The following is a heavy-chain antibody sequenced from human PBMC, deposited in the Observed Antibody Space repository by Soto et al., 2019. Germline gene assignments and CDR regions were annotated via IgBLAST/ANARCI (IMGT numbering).Heavy chain of an antibody. CDR2: IDWDDDK. CDR1: GFSLSTSGMC. CDR3: ARSSNWNFGSSNWFDP. J-gene: IGHJ5*02. D-gene: IGHD1-7*01. Sequence: SGPTLVNPTQTLTLTCTFSGFSLSTSGMCVSWIRQPPGKALEWLALIDWDDDKYYCTSLKTRLTISKDTSKNQVVLTMTNMDPVDTATYYCARSSNWNFGSSNWFDPWGQGTLVTVSS. V-gene: IGHV2-70*01.